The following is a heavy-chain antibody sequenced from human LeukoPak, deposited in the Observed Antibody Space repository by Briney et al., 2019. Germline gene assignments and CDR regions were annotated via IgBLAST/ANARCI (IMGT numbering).Heavy chain of an antibody. J-gene: IGHJ6*03. CDR1: GFSFSTYN. CDR2: MSSDGNDK. Sequence: GGSLRLSCAASGFSFSTYNLHWVRQAPGKGLEWVAVMSSDGNDKHYAASVKGRFTISRDNSKTTVYLQMNSLRAEDTALYYCAREGHYDILTGYSPVEYYYYYMDVWGKGTTVTVSS. CDR3: AREGHYDILTGYSPVEYYYYYMDV. D-gene: IGHD3-9*01. V-gene: IGHV3-30*03.